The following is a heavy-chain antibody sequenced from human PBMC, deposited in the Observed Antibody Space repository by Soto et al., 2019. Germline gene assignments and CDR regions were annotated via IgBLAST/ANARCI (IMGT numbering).Heavy chain of an antibody. D-gene: IGHD3-22*01. Sequence: GGSLRLSCAASGFTFSSYGMHWVRQAPGKGLEWVAVIWYDGSNKYYADSVKGRFTISRDSSKNTLYLQMNSLRAEDTAVYYCARDRTVVSGYYYYGMDVLSQGTAVTVSS. CDR3: ARDRTVVSGYYYYGMDV. V-gene: IGHV3-33*01. J-gene: IGHJ6*02. CDR2: IWYDGSNK. CDR1: GFTFSSYG.